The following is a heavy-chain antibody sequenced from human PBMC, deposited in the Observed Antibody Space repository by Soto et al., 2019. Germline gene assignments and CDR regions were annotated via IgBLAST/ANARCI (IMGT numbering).Heavy chain of an antibody. CDR1: GYTFTSYG. D-gene: IGHD3-16*01. J-gene: IGHJ6*02. CDR2: ISAYNGNT. V-gene: IGHV1-18*04. CDR3: ARERRYYEYVWGSPTRYYGMDV. Sequence: QVQLVQSGAEVKKPGASVKVSCKASGYTFTSYGISWVRQAPGQGLEWMGWISAYNGNTHYAQKLQGRVTMTTDTSTSTAYMELRRLRSDDTAVYYCARERRYYEYVWGSPTRYYGMDVWGQGTTVTVSS.